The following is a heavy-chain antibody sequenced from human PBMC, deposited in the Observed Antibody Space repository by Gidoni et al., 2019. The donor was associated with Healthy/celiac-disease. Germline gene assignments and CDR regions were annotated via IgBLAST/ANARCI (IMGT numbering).Heavy chain of an antibody. V-gene: IGHV3-66*01. CDR1: GFTVSNNY. J-gene: IGHJ3*02. D-gene: IGHD3-10*01. CDR3: ARDRGGGIDDAFDI. CDR2: LYIGDNT. Sequence: EVQLVESGGGLVQPGGSLRLSWAASGFTVSNNYMSWVRQAPGKGLEWVSVLYIGDNTYYTDSVKGRFTISRDNSKNTLYLQMNSLRAEDTAVYYCARDRGGGIDDAFDIWGQGTMVTVSS.